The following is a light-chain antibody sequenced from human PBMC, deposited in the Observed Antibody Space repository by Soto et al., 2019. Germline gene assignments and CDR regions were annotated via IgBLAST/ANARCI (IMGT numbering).Light chain of an antibody. J-gene: IGKJ1*01. CDR3: QHYNSYSEA. CDR1: QSISSW. Sequence: DIQMTQSTSTLSASVGDRVTIACRASQSISSWLSWYQPKPGKARKLLIYKASTLKSGVPSRFSGSGSGTEFTLTIRSLQPDDFATYYCQHYNSYSEAFGQGTKVDIK. CDR2: KAS. V-gene: IGKV1-5*03.